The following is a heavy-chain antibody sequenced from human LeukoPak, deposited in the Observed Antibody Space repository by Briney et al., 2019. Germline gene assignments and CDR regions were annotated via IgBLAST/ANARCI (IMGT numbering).Heavy chain of an antibody. V-gene: IGHV6-1*01. Sequence: SQTLSLTCAIFGDSVSSDSAAWNWIRQSPSRGLEWLARTYYRSKWYNEYAVSVKSRISVSADTSKNQFSLQLNSVTPEDTAVYYCARAPPDLGANWLDPWGQGTLVTVSS. J-gene: IGHJ5*02. CDR1: GDSVSSDSAA. D-gene: IGHD4/OR15-4a*01. CDR3: ARAPPDLGANWLDP. CDR2: TYYRSKWYN.